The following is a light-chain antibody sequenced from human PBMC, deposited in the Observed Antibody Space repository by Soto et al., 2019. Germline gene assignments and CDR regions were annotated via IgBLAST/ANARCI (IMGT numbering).Light chain of an antibody. CDR1: SSDVGGYNY. J-gene: IGLJ7*01. Sequence: QSALTQPASVSGSPGQSITISCTGTSSDVGGYNYVSWYQQHPGKAPKLMIYDVSNRPSGVSNRFSGSKSGNTASLTISGLQAEDDADYFCSSYTRSSAPSAVFGGGTQLTV. V-gene: IGLV2-14*01. CDR3: SSYTRSSAPSAV. CDR2: DVS.